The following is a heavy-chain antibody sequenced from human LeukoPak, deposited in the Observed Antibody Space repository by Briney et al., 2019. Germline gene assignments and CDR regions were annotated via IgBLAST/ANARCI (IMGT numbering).Heavy chain of an antibody. J-gene: IGHJ4*02. V-gene: IGHV1-2*02. D-gene: IGHD2-2*02. CDR3: ATGIVVVPAAIRY. Sequence: ASVKVSCKASGYTFTGYYMHWVRQAPGQGLEWMGWINPNSGGTNYAQKFQGRVTMTRDTSISTAYMELSRLRSDDTAVYYCATGIVVVPAAIRYWGQGTLVTVSS. CDR1: GYTFTGYY. CDR2: INPNSGGT.